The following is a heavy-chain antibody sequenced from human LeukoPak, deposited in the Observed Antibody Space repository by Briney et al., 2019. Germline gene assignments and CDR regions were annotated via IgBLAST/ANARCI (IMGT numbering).Heavy chain of an antibody. J-gene: IGHJ4*02. CDR1: GGSISSYY. V-gene: IGHV4-59*01. D-gene: IGHD4-23*01. CDR2: IYYTGST. Sequence: PSETLSLTCTVSGGSISSYYWSWIRQPPGKGLEWIGYIYYTGSTNYKPSLKSRVTISVDTAKNQFSLKMNSVTAADTAVYYCARSGGNYYFDYWGQGTLVTVSS. CDR3: ARSGGNYYFDY.